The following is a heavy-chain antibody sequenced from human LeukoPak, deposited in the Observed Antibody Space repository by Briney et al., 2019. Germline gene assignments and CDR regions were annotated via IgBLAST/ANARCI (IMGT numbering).Heavy chain of an antibody. CDR2: ISPNNGNT. V-gene: IGHV1-18*01. CDR1: GGTFISYA. D-gene: IGHD6-19*01. J-gene: IGHJ6*02. Sequence: GASVKVSCKASGGTFISYAISWVRQAPGQGLEWMGWISPNNGNTDYAQRFQGRVTMTTDTSTSTVYMELRGLRSDDTAVYYCARVIAVAGKTGMDVWGQGTTVTVSS. CDR3: ARVIAVAGKTGMDV.